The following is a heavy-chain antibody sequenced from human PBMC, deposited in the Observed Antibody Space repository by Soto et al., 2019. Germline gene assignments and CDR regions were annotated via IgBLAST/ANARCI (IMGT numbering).Heavy chain of an antibody. CDR3: ATVDNYVTTTPQDV. CDR1: GYIFVNYG. CDR2: ISPYSGNT. V-gene: IGHV1-18*01. J-gene: IGHJ6*02. Sequence: QVQLVQSGDEVRKPGSSVKVSCKASGYIFVNYGIAWVRQAPGQGLEWMGWISPYSGNTNYASKVQGRLTMTTDTSTSTAYMELRSLTSDDTAVYYCATVDNYVTTTPQDVWGQGTTVTVSS. D-gene: IGHD3-16*01.